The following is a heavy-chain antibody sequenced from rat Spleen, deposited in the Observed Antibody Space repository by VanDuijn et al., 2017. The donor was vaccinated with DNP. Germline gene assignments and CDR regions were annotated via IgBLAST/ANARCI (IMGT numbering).Heavy chain of an antibody. D-gene: IGHD5-1*01. CDR2: ISYDGSAT. CDR3: ARLKWERAYYFDY. Sequence: EVQLVESGGGLVQPGRSMKLSCAASGFSFSNSDMAWVRQAPKKGLEWVASISYDGSATYYGDSVKGRFTISRDNAKSALFLQMNSLRSEDTATYYCARLKWERAYYFDYWGQGIMVTVSS. J-gene: IGHJ2*01. CDR1: GFSFSNSD. V-gene: IGHV5-22*01.